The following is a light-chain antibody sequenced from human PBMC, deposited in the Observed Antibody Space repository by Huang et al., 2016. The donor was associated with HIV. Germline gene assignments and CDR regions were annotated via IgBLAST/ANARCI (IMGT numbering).Light chain of an antibody. Sequence: DIQMTQSPSTLSASVGDRVTITCRASQSISTWLAWYQPRPGKAPKLLNYKASTLERGVTSRFSGSGSGTDFTLTINRLQPDDFATYYCQQSQIYPYTFGQGTKLEIK. J-gene: IGKJ2*01. CDR2: KAS. CDR1: QSISTW. V-gene: IGKV1-5*03. CDR3: QQSQIYPYT.